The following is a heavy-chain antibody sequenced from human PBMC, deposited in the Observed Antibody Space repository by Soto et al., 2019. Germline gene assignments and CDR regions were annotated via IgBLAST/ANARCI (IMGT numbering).Heavy chain of an antibody. CDR1: GFTFSNYA. Sequence: GGSLRLSCAASGFTFSNYAMSWVRQAPGKGLEWVSGIGGSGSNTYYADSVKGRFTISRDNAKNSLYLQMNSLRAEDTAVYYCARRRPTGYYNYWGQGTLVTVSS. V-gene: IGHV3-23*01. CDR3: ARRRPTGYYNY. J-gene: IGHJ4*02. CDR2: IGGSGSNT. D-gene: IGHD3-9*01.